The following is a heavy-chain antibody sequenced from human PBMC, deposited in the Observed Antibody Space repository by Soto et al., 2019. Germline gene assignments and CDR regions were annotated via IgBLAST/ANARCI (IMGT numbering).Heavy chain of an antibody. J-gene: IGHJ4*02. V-gene: IGHV3-7*01. D-gene: IGHD5-12*01. Sequence: EVQLVESGGGLVQPGGSLRLSCAASGFTFSSYWMGWVRQAPGKGLEWVANTNQDGSVKNYVDSVKGRFIISRDNAKNAVYLQMNSLRAEDTAVYYCARDGGTSGYDILDYWGQGTLVTVSS. CDR2: TNQDGSVK. CDR1: GFTFSSYW. CDR3: ARDGGTSGYDILDY.